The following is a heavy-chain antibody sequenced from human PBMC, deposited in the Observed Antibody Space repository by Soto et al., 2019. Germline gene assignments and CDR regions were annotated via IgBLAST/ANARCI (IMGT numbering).Heavy chain of an antibody. CDR2: IYTSGST. V-gene: IGHV4-4*07. CDR1: GGSISSYY. J-gene: IGHJ6*01. D-gene: IGHD2-21*02. Sequence: PSEPLSLTCTVSGGSISSYYWSWIRQPAGQGLEWIGRIYTSGSTNYNPSLKSRVTMSVDTSKNQFSLKLRSVTAADTAVYYCARDPFQDRGGVTSLHGNYGMDVWVQGTT. CDR3: ARDPFQDRGGVTSLHGNYGMDV.